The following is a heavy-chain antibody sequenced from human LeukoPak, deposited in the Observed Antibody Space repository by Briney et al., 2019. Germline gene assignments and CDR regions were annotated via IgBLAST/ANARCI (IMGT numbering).Heavy chain of an antibody. Sequence: ASVKVSCKASGYTFTGYYMHWVRQAPGQGLEWTGWINPNSGGTNYAQKFQGRVTMTRDTSISTAYMELSRLRSDDTAVYYCARRGKLLWFGAIPYYYYYMDVWGKGTTVTVSS. CDR3: ARRGKLLWFGAIPYYYYYMDV. D-gene: IGHD3-10*01. CDR2: INPNSGGT. J-gene: IGHJ6*03. CDR1: GYTFTGYY. V-gene: IGHV1-2*02.